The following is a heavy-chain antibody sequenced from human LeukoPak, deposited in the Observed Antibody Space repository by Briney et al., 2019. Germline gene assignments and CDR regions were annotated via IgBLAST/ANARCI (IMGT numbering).Heavy chain of an antibody. CDR3: ARDYQLLLSRFDP. CDR1: GFTFSSYW. J-gene: IGHJ5*02. D-gene: IGHD2-2*01. CDR2: INTDGSST. V-gene: IGHV3-74*01. Sequence: GGSLRLSCAASGFTFSSYWMHWVRQDPGKGLVWVSRINTDGSSTSYADSVKGRFTISRDNAKNTLYLQMNSLRAEDTAVYYCARDYQLLLSRFDPWGQGTLVTVSS.